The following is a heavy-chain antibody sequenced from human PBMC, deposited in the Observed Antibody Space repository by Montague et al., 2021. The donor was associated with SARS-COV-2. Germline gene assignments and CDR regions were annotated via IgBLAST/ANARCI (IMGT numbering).Heavy chain of an antibody. CDR2: IYYSGST. CDR3: ARHHSQFEPTIFGVVNKDWFDP. D-gene: IGHD3-3*01. CDR1: GGSISSSSYY. Sequence: SETLSLTCTVSGGSISSSSYYWGWIRQPPGKGLEWIGSIYYSGSTYYNPSLKSRVTISVDTSKNQFSLKLSSVTAADTAVYYCARHHSQFEPTIFGVVNKDWFDPWGQGTLVTVSS. V-gene: IGHV4-39*01. J-gene: IGHJ5*02.